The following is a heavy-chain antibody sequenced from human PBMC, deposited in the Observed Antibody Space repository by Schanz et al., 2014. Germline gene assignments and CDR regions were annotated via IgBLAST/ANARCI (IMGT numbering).Heavy chain of an antibody. J-gene: IGHJ6*02. D-gene: IGHD5-12*01. CDR2: IYYNGTNK. Sequence: QVQLVESGGGVVQPGRSLRLSCAASGFNFSNYDIHWVRQAPGKGLEWVALIYYNGTNKYYADSVKGRFTISRNNSQNAQNLQVINMRTEGADEYDWEKGASRRGGQTNFYYVDGMDVWGQGTTVTVSS. V-gene: IGHV3-30*18. CDR3: EKGASRRGGQTNFYYVDGMDV. CDR1: GFNFSNYD.